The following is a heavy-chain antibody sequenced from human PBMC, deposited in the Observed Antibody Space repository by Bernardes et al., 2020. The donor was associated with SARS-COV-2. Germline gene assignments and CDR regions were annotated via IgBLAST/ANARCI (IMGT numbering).Heavy chain of an antibody. J-gene: IGHJ4*02. CDR2: IYTSGGT. CDR3: ASGYDFWSGPGYFDY. Sequence: LSLTCTVSGGSISSYYWSWIRQPAGKGLEWIGRIYTSGGTNYNPSLKSRVTMSVDTSKNQFSLKLSSVTAADTAVYYCASGYDFWSGPGYFDYWGQGTLVTVSS. D-gene: IGHD3-3*01. CDR1: GGSISSYY. V-gene: IGHV4-4*07.